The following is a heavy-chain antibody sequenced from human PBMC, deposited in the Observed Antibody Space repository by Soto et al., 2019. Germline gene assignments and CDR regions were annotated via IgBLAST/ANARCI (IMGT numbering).Heavy chain of an antibody. D-gene: IGHD2-15*01. CDR1: GFTFSSYA. Sequence: GGSLRLSCAASGFTFSSYAMSWVRQAPGKGLEWVSAISGSGGSTYYADSVKGRFTISRDNSKNTLYLQMNSLRAEDTAVYYCAKDLLSACCNNWFDPWGQGTLVTVSS. CDR2: ISGSGGST. V-gene: IGHV3-23*01. CDR3: AKDLLSACCNNWFDP. J-gene: IGHJ5*02.